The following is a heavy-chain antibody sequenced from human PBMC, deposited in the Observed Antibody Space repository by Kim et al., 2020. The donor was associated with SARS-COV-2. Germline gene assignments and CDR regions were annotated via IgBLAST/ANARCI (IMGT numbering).Heavy chain of an antibody. CDR2: INSDGSST. CDR3: AREGIAVAGTRRLRWVDY. Sequence: GGSLRLSCAASGFTFSSYWMHWVRQAPGKGLVWVSRINSDGSSTSYADSVKGRFTISRDNAKNTLYLQMNSLRAEDTAVYYCAREGIAVAGTRRLRWVDYWGQGTLVTVSS. CDR1: GFTFSSYW. J-gene: IGHJ4*02. D-gene: IGHD6-19*01. V-gene: IGHV3-74*01.